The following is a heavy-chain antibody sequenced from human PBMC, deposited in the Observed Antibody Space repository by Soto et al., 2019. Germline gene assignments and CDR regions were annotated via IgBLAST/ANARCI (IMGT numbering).Heavy chain of an antibody. CDR1: GFTFSSYA. CDR2: ISHDERNK. J-gene: IGHJ1*01. D-gene: IGHD3-10*01. V-gene: IGHV3-30*04. CDR3: AQPTGFGVAG. Sequence: QVQLVESGGGVVQPGRSLRLSCAASGFTFSSYAMHWVRQAPGKGLEWVAVISHDERNKYYAASVKGRFTISRDNSKNTLYLQMTRLRAEVTALYYAAQPTGFGVAGWGQRILVTVSS.